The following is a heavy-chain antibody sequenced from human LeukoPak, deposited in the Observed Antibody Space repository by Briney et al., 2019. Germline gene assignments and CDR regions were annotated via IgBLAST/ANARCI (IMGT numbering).Heavy chain of an antibody. D-gene: IGHD3-10*01. CDR3: ARRYYGSGSYYDY. V-gene: IGHV4-30-4*07. Sequence: SETLSLTCAVSGGSVSSGGYSWTWIRQPPGKGLECIGHIYYSGSTYYNPSLTSRLTISLDTSKNQFSLKLSSVTAADTAVYYCARRYYGSGSYYDYWGQGTLVTVSS. CDR1: GGSVSSGGYS. CDR2: IYYSGST. J-gene: IGHJ4*02.